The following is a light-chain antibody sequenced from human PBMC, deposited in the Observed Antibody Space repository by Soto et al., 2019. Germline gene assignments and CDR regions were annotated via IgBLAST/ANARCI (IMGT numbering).Light chain of an antibody. CDR3: QQANSFPIT. V-gene: IGKV1D-12*01. CDR1: QSISSW. CDR2: DAS. Sequence: GDRVTITCRASQSISSWLAWYQQKPGKAPKLLIYDASSLQSGVPPRFSGSGSGTDFTLTISSLQPEDFATYFCQQANSFPITFGQGTRLEIK. J-gene: IGKJ5*01.